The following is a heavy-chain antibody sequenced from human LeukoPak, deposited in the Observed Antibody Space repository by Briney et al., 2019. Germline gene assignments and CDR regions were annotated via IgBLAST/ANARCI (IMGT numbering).Heavy chain of an antibody. CDR1: GGSISSYY. V-gene: IGHV4-59*08. Sequence: PSETLSLTCTVSGGSISSYYWSWIRQPPGKGLEWIGYIYYSGSTKYNPSLRSRVTISVDTSKNQFSLKLTSVTAADTAVYYCARHDRNSGRYYDFDYWGQGTLVTVSS. CDR3: ARHDRNSGRYYDFDY. D-gene: IGHD1-26*01. J-gene: IGHJ4*02. CDR2: IYYSGST.